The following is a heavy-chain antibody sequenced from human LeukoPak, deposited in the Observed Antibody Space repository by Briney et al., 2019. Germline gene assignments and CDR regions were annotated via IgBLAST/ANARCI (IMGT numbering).Heavy chain of an antibody. CDR3: ARVPVGYSYGYYYGMDV. V-gene: IGHV3-11*01. CDR1: GFTFSDYY. CDR2: ISSSGSTI. Sequence: PGGSLRLSCAASGFTFSDYYMSWIRQAPGKGLEWVSYISSSGSTIYYADSVKGRFTISRDNAKNSLYLQMNSLRAEDTAVHYCARVPVGYSYGYYYGMDVWGQGTTVTVSS. D-gene: IGHD5-18*01. J-gene: IGHJ6*02.